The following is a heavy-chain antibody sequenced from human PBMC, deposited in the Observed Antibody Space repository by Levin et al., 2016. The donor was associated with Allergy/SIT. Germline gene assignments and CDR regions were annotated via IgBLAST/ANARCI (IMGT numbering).Heavy chain of an antibody. V-gene: IGHV4-39*01. Sequence: SETLSLTCSVSGGSIKNSNKYWGWIRQSPGKGLEWIGSIYNSGSSYYNPSLKSRVTVSVDPSRNQFSMKLSSVTAADTAVYYCASGLWLVGYWFDPWGQGILVTVSS. J-gene: IGHJ5*02. D-gene: IGHD6-19*01. CDR3: ASGLWLVGYWFDP. CDR1: GGSIKNSNKY. CDR2: IYNSGSS.